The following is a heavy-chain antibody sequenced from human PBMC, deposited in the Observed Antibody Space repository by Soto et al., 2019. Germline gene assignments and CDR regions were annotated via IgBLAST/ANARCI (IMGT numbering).Heavy chain of an antibody. V-gene: IGHV4-31*03. CDR3: ARTPYDSSGYGIIDY. Sequence: SETLSLTCTVSGGSISSGGYYWSWIRQHPGKGLEWIGYIYYSGSTSYNPSLRSRVTISVDTSKNQFSLKLSSVTAADTAMYHCARTPYDSSGYGIIDYWGQGTLVTVSS. D-gene: IGHD3-22*01. CDR2: IYYSGST. J-gene: IGHJ4*02. CDR1: GGSISSGGYY.